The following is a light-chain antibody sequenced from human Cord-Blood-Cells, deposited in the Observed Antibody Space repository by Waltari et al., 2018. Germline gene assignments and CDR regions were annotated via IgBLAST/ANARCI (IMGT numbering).Light chain of an antibody. Sequence: QSVLTQPPSASGTPGQRVTISCSGSSSNIGSNYVYWYQQLPGTAPKLLIYRNNRRPSGVPDRFSGSKSGTSASLAIGGLRSEDEADYYCAAWDDSLSGRVFGGGTKLTVL. CDR3: AAWDDSLSGRV. CDR1: SSNIGSNY. CDR2: RNN. J-gene: IGLJ3*02. V-gene: IGLV1-47*01.